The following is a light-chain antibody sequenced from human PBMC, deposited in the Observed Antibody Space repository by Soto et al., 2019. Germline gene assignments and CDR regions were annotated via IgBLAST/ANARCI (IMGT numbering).Light chain of an antibody. CDR1: QSVSSY. J-gene: IGKJ1*01. CDR2: DAS. V-gene: IGKV3-11*01. Sequence: EIVLTQSPATLSLSPGERATLSCRASQSVSSYLAWYQQKPGQAPRLLIYDASNRATGIPARFSGSGSGTDFTLTISSLEPEDFAVYNCQQYGSSPPWAFGQGTKVEIK. CDR3: QQYGSSPPWA.